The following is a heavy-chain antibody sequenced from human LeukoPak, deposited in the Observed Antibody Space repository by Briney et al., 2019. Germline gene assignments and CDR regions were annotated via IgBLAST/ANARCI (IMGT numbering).Heavy chain of an antibody. J-gene: IGHJ6*03. CDR2: ITSRSSYI. Sequence: GGSLRLSCAASGFTFSSYSLHWVRQAPGKGLEWVSSITSRSSYIYYADSVKGRFTISRDNAKNSLYLQMNSLRAEDTAVYYCARDPYSGSYGNYYYYFMDVWGKGTTVTISS. CDR1: GFTFSSYS. V-gene: IGHV3-21*01. CDR3: ARDPYSGSYGNYYYYFMDV. D-gene: IGHD1-26*01.